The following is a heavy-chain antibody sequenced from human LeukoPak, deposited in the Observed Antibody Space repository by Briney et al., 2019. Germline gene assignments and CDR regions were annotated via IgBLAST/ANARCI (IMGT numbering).Heavy chain of an antibody. J-gene: IGHJ4*02. CDR1: GGSISSYY. Sequence: KPSETLSLTCTVSGGSISSYYWSWIRQPPGKGLEWIGYIYYSGSTNYNPSLKSRVTISVDTSKNQFSLKLSSVTAADTAVYYCARGGYYFDYWGQGTLVTVSS. CDR3: ARGGYYFDY. V-gene: IGHV4-59*01. CDR2: IYYSGST.